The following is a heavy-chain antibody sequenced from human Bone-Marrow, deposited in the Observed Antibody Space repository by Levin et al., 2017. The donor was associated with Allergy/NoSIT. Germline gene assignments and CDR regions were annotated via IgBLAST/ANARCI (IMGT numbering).Heavy chain of an antibody. Sequence: SGGSLRLSCAVSGFTFRNYGMHWVRQAPGKGLEWVAVISRDGSDKFYADSVKGRFTVSRDNSKNTLYLKMNSLRPEDTAVYYCAKDEGDYDILTGYLTLLHQIDYWGQGTLVTVSS. CDR3: AKDEGDYDILTGYLTLLHQIDY. CDR2: ISRDGSDK. CDR1: GFTFRNYG. J-gene: IGHJ4*02. D-gene: IGHD3-9*01. V-gene: IGHV3-30*18.